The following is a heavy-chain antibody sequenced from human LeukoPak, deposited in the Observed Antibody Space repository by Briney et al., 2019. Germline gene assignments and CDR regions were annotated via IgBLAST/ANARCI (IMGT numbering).Heavy chain of an antibody. Sequence: GGSLRLSCVVSGFTFRHYDMTWVRQAPGKGLEWVSVIGGTGDKTYYADSVKGRFTISRDNSKNTLYLQMNSLRAEDTAVYYCAKDQGGDSGSYDAFDIWGQGTMVTVSS. CDR3: AKDQGGDSGSYDAFDI. CDR1: GFTFRHYD. CDR2: IGGTGDKT. V-gene: IGHV3-23*01. J-gene: IGHJ3*02. D-gene: IGHD1-26*01.